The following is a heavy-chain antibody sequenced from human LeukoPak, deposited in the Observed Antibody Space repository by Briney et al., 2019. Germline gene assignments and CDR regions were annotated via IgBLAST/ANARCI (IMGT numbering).Heavy chain of an antibody. Sequence: PGGSLRLPCAASGFTFSDYYMSWIRQAPGKGLEWVSYISSSGSTIYYADSVKGRFTISRDNAKNSLYLQMNSLRAEDTAVYYCARERLRFGELFPYWYYGMDVWGQGTTVTVSS. CDR3: ARERLRFGELFPYWYYGMDV. J-gene: IGHJ6*02. V-gene: IGHV3-11*01. D-gene: IGHD3-10*01. CDR2: ISSSGSTI. CDR1: GFTFSDYY.